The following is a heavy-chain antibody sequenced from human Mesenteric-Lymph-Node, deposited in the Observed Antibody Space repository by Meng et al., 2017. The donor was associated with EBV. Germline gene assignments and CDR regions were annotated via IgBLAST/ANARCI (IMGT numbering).Heavy chain of an antibody. CDR2: YSSGNT. CDR1: GGAISGSPYY. V-gene: IGHV4-30-4*01. CDR3: ARGNYNFGQNFDY. D-gene: IGHD1-1*01. Sequence: QVQLQESGPGLGKPSQTLSLTCAVSGGAISGSPYYWSWIRQSPGKGLEWIGYSSGNTYYNPSLKSRVSISLDTSKNQFFLKLTSVTAADTAVYYCARGNYNFGQNFDYWGQGTLVTASS. J-gene: IGHJ4*02.